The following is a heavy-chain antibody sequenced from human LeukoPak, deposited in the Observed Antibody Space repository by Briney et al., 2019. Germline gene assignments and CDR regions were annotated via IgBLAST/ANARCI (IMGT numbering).Heavy chain of an antibody. CDR3: ASLGGDCSSTSCYAYFDY. CDR1: GGSISSGCYY. V-gene: IGHV4-31*03. Sequence: SQTLSLTCTVSGGSISSGCYYWSWIRQHPGKGLEWIGYIYYSGSTYYNPSLKSRVTISVDTSKNQFSLKLSSVTAADTAVYYCASLGGDCSSTSCYAYFDYWGQGTLVTVSS. J-gene: IGHJ4*02. D-gene: IGHD2-2*01. CDR2: IYYSGST.